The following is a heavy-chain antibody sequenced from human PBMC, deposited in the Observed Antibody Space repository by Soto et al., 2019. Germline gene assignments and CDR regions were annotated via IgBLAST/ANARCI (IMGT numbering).Heavy chain of an antibody. Sequence: PSETLSLTCTVSGGSISSSSYYWGWILHPPGKGLEWIGSIYYSGSTYYNPSLKSRVTISVDTSKNQFSLKLSSVTAADTAVYYCAREKLRFLEWNYYYYGMDVWGQGTTVTVSS. CDR1: GGSISSSSYY. J-gene: IGHJ6*02. V-gene: IGHV4-39*01. D-gene: IGHD3-3*01. CDR3: AREKLRFLEWNYYYYGMDV. CDR2: IYYSGST.